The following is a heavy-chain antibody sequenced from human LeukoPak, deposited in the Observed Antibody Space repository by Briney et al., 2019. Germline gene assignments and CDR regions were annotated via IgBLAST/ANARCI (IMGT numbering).Heavy chain of an antibody. D-gene: IGHD3-10*01. CDR1: GFTLRDYA. CDR2: LNNDGHKT. Sequence: QPGGSLRLSCAASGFTLRDYAIQWVRQAPGKGLEWVSLSLLNNDGHKTYYADPVKGRFTISRDNSRNSLYLQMNSLTIEDTALYFCTKGLRSGTYYNIFDYWSQGTLVTVSS. CDR3: TKGLRSGTYYNIFDY. J-gene: IGHJ4*02. V-gene: IGHV3-43*02.